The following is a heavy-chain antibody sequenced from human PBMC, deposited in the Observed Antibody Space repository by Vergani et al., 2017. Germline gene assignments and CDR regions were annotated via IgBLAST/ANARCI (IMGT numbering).Heavy chain of an antibody. CDR2: TRNKANSYTT. V-gene: IGHV3-72*01. J-gene: IGHJ3*02. CDR1: GFTFSDHY. CDR3: AICGSAFDI. D-gene: IGHD2-21*01. Sequence: EVQLVESGGGLVQPGGSLRLSCAASGFTFSDHYMDWVRQAPGKGLEWVGRTRNKANSYTTEYAASVKGRFTISRDDSKNSLYLQMNSLKPEDTAVYYCAICGSAFDIWGQGTMVTVSS.